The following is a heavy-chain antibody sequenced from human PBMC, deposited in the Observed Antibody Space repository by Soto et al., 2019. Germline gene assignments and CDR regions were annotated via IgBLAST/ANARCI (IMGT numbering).Heavy chain of an antibody. V-gene: IGHV1-2*02. CDR2: TNPYSGGA. Sequence: ASVKVSCTASGYTFTDYAMHWVRQAPGQGLEWMGWTNPYSGGADYAQSFQGRVTMTRDTSISTVYMELSRLRFDDTAVYYCARVIRGAYYNSPLDTWGQGTVVTVSS. CDR1: GYTFTDYA. J-gene: IGHJ5*02. CDR3: ARVIRGAYYNSPLDT. D-gene: IGHD3-10*01.